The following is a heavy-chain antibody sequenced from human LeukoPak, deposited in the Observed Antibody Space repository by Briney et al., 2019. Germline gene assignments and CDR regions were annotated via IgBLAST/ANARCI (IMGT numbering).Heavy chain of an antibody. CDR2: INPNSGGT. D-gene: IGHD6-13*01. V-gene: IGHV1-2*02. CDR3: ARDPASIAAAGRGGY. J-gene: IGHJ4*02. CDR1: GYTFTGYY. Sequence: GASVKVSCKASGYTFTGYYMHWVRQAPGQGLEWMGWINPNSGGTNYAQKFQGRVTMTRDTSISTAYMELSRLRSDDTAVYYCARDPASIAAAGRGGYWGQGTLVTVSS.